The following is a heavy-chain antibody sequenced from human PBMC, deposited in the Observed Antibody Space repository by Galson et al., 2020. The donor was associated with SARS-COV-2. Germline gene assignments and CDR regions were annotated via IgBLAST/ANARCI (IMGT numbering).Heavy chain of an antibody. Sequence: SGPTLAKPTQTLTLTCTFSGFSLSTSAMCVSWIRQPPGKSLEWLALIDWDDDKYYSTSLKTRPTLSKDTPKNQVVLTMTNLDPVDKATYYCARMQRGSSGGLSGTGDYYGMDGWGQGTTGTVSS. J-gene: IGHJ6*02. CDR1: GFSLSTSAMC. CDR2: IDWDDDK. CDR3: ARMQRGSSGGLSGTGDYYGMDG. D-gene: IGHD3-16*01. V-gene: IGHV2-70*01.